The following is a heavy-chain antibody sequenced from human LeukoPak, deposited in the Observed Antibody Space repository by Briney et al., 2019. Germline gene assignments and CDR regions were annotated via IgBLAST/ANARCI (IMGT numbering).Heavy chain of an antibody. J-gene: IGHJ4*02. Sequence: SETLSLTCAVYGGSFSGYYWSWIRQPPGQGLEWIGEINHSGSTNYNPSLKSRVTISVDTSKNQFSLKLSSVTAADTAVYYCARVSMTVIGPPYFDYWGQGTLVTVSS. CDR3: ARVSMTVIGPPYFDY. D-gene: IGHD4-17*01. CDR1: GGSFSGYY. V-gene: IGHV4-34*01. CDR2: INHSGST.